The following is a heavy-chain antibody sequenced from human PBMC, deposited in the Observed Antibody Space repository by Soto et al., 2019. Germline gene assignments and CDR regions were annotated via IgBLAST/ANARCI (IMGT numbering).Heavy chain of an antibody. D-gene: IGHD1-7*01. Sequence: KTSETLSLTCTVSGGSVRDGSYYWAWLRQPPGKGLEWIGHIYHSGSTIYNPSLKSRVTISIDTSKSQFSLNLNSMTVADTAVYYCAGYNWNYYFDPWGQGTLVTVSS. CDR3: AGYNWNYYFDP. V-gene: IGHV4-61*01. J-gene: IGHJ5*02. CDR1: GGSVRDGSYY. CDR2: IYHSGST.